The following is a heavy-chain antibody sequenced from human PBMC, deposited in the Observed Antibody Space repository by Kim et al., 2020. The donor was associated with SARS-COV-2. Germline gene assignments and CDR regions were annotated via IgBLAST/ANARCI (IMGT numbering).Heavy chain of an antibody. D-gene: IGHD5-12*01. Sequence: GESLKISCKGSGYSFTSYWISWVRQMPGKGLEWMGRIDPSDSYTNYSPCFQGHVTISADKSISTAYLQWSSLKASDTAMYYCARHKGGYSGYDTFDYWGQGTLVTVSS. CDR2: IDPSDSYT. J-gene: IGHJ4*02. V-gene: IGHV5-10-1*01. CDR1: GYSFTSYW. CDR3: ARHKGGYSGYDTFDY.